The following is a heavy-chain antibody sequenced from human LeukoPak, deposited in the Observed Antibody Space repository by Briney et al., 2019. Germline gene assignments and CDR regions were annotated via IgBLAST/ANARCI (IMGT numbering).Heavy chain of an antibody. D-gene: IGHD4-23*01. CDR3: ASAPIDYGGNSDFDY. J-gene: IGHJ4*02. CDR2: INHSGST. CDR1: GGSFSGYY. Sequence: SETLSLTCAVYGGSFSGYYWSWIRQPPGKGLEWIGEINHSGSTNYNPSLKSRLTISVDTFKNQLSLKLSSVTAADTAVYYCASAPIDYGGNSDFDYWGQGTMVTVSS. V-gene: IGHV4-34*01.